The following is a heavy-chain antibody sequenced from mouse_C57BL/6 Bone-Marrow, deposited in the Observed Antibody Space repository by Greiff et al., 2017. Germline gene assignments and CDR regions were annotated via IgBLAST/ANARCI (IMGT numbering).Heavy chain of an antibody. CDR2: IDPSDSYT. D-gene: IGHD2-2*01. J-gene: IGHJ3*01. CDR3: AREDGYDVFAY. V-gene: IGHV1-69*01. Sequence: VQLQQPGAELVMPGASVKLSCKASGYTFTSYWMHWVKQRPGQGLEWIGEIDPSDSYTNYNPKFKGKSTLTVDKSSSTAYMQLSSLTSEASAVYYCAREDGYDVFAYWGQGTLVTVSA. CDR1: GYTFTSYW.